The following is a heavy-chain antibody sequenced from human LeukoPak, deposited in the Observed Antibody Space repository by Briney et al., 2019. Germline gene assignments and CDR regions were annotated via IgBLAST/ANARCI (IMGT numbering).Heavy chain of an antibody. Sequence: ASVTVSCTASGGTFSSYAISWVRQAPGQGLEWMGRIIPILGIANYAQKFQGRVTITADKSTSTAYMELSSLRSEDTAVYYCARDHSSGASDYWGQGTLVTVSS. J-gene: IGHJ4*02. V-gene: IGHV1-69*04. CDR2: IIPILGIA. D-gene: IGHD6-19*01. CDR1: GGTFSSYA. CDR3: ARDHSSGASDY.